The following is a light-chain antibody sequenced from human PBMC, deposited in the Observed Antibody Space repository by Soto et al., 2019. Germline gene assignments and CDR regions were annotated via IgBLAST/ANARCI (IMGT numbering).Light chain of an antibody. Sequence: EIVLTQSPGTLSLSPGERATLSCRASQSVSSSYLAWYQQKAGQAPRLLIYGASSRATGIPDRFSSRGSGTDFTLTISRLEPEDFAVYYCQQYGSSPLTFGEGTKVDIK. CDR3: QQYGSSPLT. J-gene: IGKJ4*01. CDR1: QSVSSSY. CDR2: GAS. V-gene: IGKV3-20*01.